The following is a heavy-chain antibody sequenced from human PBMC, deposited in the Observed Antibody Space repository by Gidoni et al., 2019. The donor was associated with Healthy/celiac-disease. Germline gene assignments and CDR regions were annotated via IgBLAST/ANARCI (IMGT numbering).Heavy chain of an antibody. D-gene: IGHD3-22*01. CDR1: GGTFSSYA. CDR2: IIPIFGTA. V-gene: IGHV1-69*01. J-gene: IGHJ4*02. Sequence: QVQLVQSGSEVKKPGSSVKVSCKASGGTFSSYAISWVRQDPGQGLEWMGGIIPIFGTANYAQKFKGRVTITADESTSTAYMELSSLRSEDTAVYYCAREGYYDSSGYQNFDYWGQGTLVTVSS. CDR3: AREGYYDSSGYQNFDY.